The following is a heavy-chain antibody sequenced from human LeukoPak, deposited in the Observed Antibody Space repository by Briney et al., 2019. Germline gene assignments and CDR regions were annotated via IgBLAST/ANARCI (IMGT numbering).Heavy chain of an antibody. J-gene: IGHJ4*02. CDR2: IKQDGSEK. CDR3: AREGDYGDYEY. D-gene: IGHD4-17*01. Sequence: PGGSLRLSCAASGFTFSSYWMSWVRQAPGKGLEWVANIKQDGSEKYYVDSVKGRLTISRDNAKNSLYLQMNSLRAEDTAVYYCAREGDYGDYEYWGQGTLVTVSS. V-gene: IGHV3-7*01. CDR1: GFTFSSYW.